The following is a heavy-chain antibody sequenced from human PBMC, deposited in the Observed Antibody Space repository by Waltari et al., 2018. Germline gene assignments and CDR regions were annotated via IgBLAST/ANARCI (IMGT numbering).Heavy chain of an antibody. CDR3: ARVASSSWFY. Sequence: EVQLVVSGGGLVQPGGSLTLSCEAPRVTFGIYWMSWVRQAAGRGLEWVANINLGGSEEYYVDSVKGRFTISRDNAKNSLYLQMNSLRVEDTAVYYCARVASSSWFYWGQEPWSPSPQ. D-gene: IGHD6-13*01. CDR1: RVTFGIYW. CDR2: INLGGSEE. J-gene: IGHJ4*01. V-gene: IGHV3-7*04.